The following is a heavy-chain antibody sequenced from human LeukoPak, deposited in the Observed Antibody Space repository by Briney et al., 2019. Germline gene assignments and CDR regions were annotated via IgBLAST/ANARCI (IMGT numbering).Heavy chain of an antibody. CDR2: IYYSGST. V-gene: IGHV4-30-4*01. Sequence: PSHTLSLTCTVSGASISSGDYYWSWLRQPPGKGLEWIGYIYYSGSTYYNPSLKSRVTISVDTSKNQFSLKLSSVTAADTAVYYCARAWGYCSGGSCYSIFDYWGQGTLVTVSS. CDR1: GASISSGDYY. D-gene: IGHD2-15*01. J-gene: IGHJ4*02. CDR3: ARAWGYCSGGSCYSIFDY.